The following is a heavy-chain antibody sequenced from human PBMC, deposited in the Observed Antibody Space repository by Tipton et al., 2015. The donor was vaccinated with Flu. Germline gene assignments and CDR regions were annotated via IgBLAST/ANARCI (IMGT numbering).Heavy chain of an antibody. CDR3: ARGTGYCSSTSCFHGMDV. Sequence: LRLSCAISGDSVSSNSAAWNWIRQSPSRGLEWLGRTYYKSKWYNDYAVSVKSRITISPDTSKNQFSLQLNSVTPEDTAVYYCARGTGYCSSTSCFHGMDVWGQGTTVTASS. V-gene: IGHV6-1*01. CDR2: TYYKSKWYN. CDR1: GDSVSSNSAA. D-gene: IGHD2-2*01. J-gene: IGHJ6*02.